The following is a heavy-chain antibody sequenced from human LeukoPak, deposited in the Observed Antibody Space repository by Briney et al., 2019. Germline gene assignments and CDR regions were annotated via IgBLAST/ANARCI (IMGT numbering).Heavy chain of an antibody. CDR1: GFTFSSYS. CDR3: ASATMVRGTPHAFDI. CDR2: ISSSSSYI. D-gene: IGHD3-10*01. V-gene: IGHV3-21*04. Sequence: GGSLRLSCAASGFTFSSYSMNWVRQAPGKGLEWVSSISSSSSYIYYADSVKGRFTISRDNAKNSLYLQMNSLRAEDTAVYYCASATMVRGTPHAFDIWGQGTMVTVSS. J-gene: IGHJ3*02.